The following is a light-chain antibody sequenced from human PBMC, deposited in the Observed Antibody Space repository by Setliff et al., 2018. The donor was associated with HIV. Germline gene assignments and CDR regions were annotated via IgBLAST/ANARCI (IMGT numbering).Light chain of an antibody. Sequence: SALTQPASVSGSPAQSITISCTGSSSDIGDYESVSWYQQHPGEVPKLIIYDVTKRPSGISNRFSASKSGNTASLTISGLQAEDEARYYCSSYAGSDTWIFGGGTKVTVL. J-gene: IGLJ2*01. CDR3: SSYAGSDTWI. V-gene: IGLV2-23*02. CDR1: SSDIGDYES. CDR2: DVT.